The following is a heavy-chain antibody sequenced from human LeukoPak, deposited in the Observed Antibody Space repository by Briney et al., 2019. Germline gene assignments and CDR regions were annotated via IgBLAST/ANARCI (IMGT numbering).Heavy chain of an antibody. CDR3: TRDWLARPDY. Sequence: LRLSCAASGFTFSDYYMSWIRQPPGKGLEWIGYIYYSGSTYYNPSLKSRVTISVDTSKNQFSLKLSSVTAADTAVYYCTRDWLARPDYWGQGTLVTVSS. D-gene: IGHD3-9*01. J-gene: IGHJ4*02. V-gene: IGHV4-30-4*08. CDR2: IYYSGST. CDR1: GFTFSDYY.